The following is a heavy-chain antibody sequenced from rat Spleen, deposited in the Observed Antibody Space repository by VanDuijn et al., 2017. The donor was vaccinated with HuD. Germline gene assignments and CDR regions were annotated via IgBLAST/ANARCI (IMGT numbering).Heavy chain of an antibody. CDR1: GFIFSNYY. J-gene: IGHJ2*01. D-gene: IGHD1-12*02. CDR2: ISTGGANT. Sequence: EVQLVESGGGLVQPGRSMRLSCAASGFIFSNYYMVWVRQAPTKGREWVASISTGGANTHYRDSVKGRFTISRDHAKSTLYLQMDSLRSEDTATYYCARHGYDGSYYYWDYWGQGVMVTVSS. V-gene: IGHV5-25*01. CDR3: ARHGYDGSYYYWDY.